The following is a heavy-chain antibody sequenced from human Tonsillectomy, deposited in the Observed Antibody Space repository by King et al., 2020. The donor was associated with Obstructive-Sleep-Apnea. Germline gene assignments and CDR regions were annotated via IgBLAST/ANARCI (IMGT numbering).Heavy chain of an antibody. J-gene: IGHJ5*02. CDR2: ISYDGSNK. CDR3: AREIAAAGTNWFDP. D-gene: IGHD6-13*01. CDR1: GFTFSSYA. V-gene: IGHV3-30*04. Sequence: QLVQSGGGVVQPGRSLRLSCAASGFTFSSYAMHWVRQAPGKGLEWVAVISYDGSNKYYADSVKGRFTISRDNSKNTLYLQMNSLRAEDTAVYYCAREIAAAGTNWFDPWGQGTLVTVSS.